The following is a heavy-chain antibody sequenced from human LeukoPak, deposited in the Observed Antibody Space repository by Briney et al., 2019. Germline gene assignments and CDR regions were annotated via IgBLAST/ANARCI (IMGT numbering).Heavy chain of an antibody. CDR2: IYPCDSDT. Sequence: GESLKISCKGSGYSFTRYWIGWVRQMPGKGLEGMGIIYPCDSDTRYSPSFQGQVTVSVDKSNTTAYLPRSSLKASDTAMYYCARQDIVIVPTAPPGAFDIWGQGTMVTVSS. V-gene: IGHV5-51*01. CDR1: GYSFTRYW. CDR3: ARQDIVIVPTAPPGAFDI. J-gene: IGHJ3*02. D-gene: IGHD2-2*01.